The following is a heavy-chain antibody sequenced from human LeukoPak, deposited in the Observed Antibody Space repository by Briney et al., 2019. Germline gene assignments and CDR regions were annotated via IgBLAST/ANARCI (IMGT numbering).Heavy chain of an antibody. D-gene: IGHD4-17*01. CDR3: AEVVGYGDYGFDY. CDR2: ISGSGGST. Sequence: GGSLRLSCAASGFTFSSYAMSWVRQAPGEGLEWVSAISGSGGSTYYADSVKGRFTISRDNSKNTLYLQMNSLRAEDTAVYYCAEVVGYGDYGFDYWGQGTLVTVSS. J-gene: IGHJ4*02. CDR1: GFTFSSYA. V-gene: IGHV3-23*01.